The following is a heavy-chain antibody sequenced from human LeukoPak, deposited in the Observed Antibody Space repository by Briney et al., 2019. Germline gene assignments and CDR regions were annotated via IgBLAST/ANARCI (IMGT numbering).Heavy chain of an antibody. CDR1: GFTFSSYW. D-gene: IGHD3-22*01. J-gene: IGHJ4*02. V-gene: IGHV3-74*01. CDR2: INSDGSST. Sequence: GGSLRLSCAASGFTFSSYWMHWVRQAPGKGLVWVSRINSDGSSTSYADSVKGRFTISRDNAKNSLYLQMNSLRAEDTAVYYCARGPGATMIVPPDSWGQGTLVTVSS. CDR3: ARGPGATMIVPPDS.